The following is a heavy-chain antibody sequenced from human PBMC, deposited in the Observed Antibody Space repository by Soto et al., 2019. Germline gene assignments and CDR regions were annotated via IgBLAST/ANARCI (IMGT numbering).Heavy chain of an antibody. V-gene: IGHV1-2*02. J-gene: IGHJ4*02. CDR3: AKSGSIVAPSAGHNEPFLDY. CDR2: INPNSGGT. CDR1: GYTFTGYY. D-gene: IGHD3-10*01. Sequence: ASVKVSCKASGYTFTGYYMHWVRQAPGQGLEWMGWINPNSGGTNYAQKFQGRVTMTRDTSISTAYMELSRLRSDDTAVYYCAKSGSIVAPSAGHNEPFLDYWGQGTLVTVSS.